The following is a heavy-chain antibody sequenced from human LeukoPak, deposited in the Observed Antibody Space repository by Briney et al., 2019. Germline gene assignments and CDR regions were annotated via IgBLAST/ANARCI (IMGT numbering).Heavy chain of an antibody. CDR3: ARDCSGGSCYLDY. D-gene: IGHD2-15*01. V-gene: IGHV3-11*04. J-gene: IGHJ4*02. Sequence: PGGSLRLSCVASGFTISDYYMSWIRQAPGKGLEWISYISRSSTTRFCADSVKGRFTISRDNAKNSLYLQMNSLRVEDTAVYYCARDCSGGSCYLDYWGQGTLVTVSS. CDR2: ISRSSTTR. CDR1: GFTISDYY.